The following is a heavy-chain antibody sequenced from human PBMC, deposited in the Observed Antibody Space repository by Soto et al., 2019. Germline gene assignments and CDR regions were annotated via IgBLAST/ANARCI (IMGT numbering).Heavy chain of an antibody. V-gene: IGHV3-53*01. J-gene: IGHJ4*02. CDR2: IYSGGST. CDR3: ASYTTYYYDSKMLFDY. Sequence: TGGSLRLSCAASGFTVSSNYMSWVRQAPGKGLEWVSVIYSGGSTYYADSVKGRFTISRDNSKNTLYLQMNSLRAEDTAVYYCASYTTYYYDSKMLFDYWGQGTLVTVSS. D-gene: IGHD3-22*01. CDR1: GFTVSSNY.